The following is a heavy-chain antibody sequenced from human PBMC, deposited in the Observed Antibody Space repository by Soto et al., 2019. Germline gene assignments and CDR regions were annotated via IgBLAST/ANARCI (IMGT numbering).Heavy chain of an antibody. CDR3: ARDLDHKHDYGDYPAFDI. D-gene: IGHD4-17*01. Sequence: QVQLQESGPGLVKPSETLSLTCTVSGGSVSSGSYYWSWIRQPPGKGLEWIGYIYYSGSTNYNPSLKSRVTISVDTSKNQFSLKLSSVTAADTAVYYCARDLDHKHDYGDYPAFDIWGQGTMVTVSS. V-gene: IGHV4-61*01. CDR2: IYYSGST. J-gene: IGHJ3*02. CDR1: GGSVSSGSYY.